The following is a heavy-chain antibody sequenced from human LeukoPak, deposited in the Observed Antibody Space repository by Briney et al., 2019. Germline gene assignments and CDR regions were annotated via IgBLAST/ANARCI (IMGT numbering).Heavy chain of an antibody. CDR1: GFTFSNFG. Sequence: GGTLRLSCAASGFTFSNFGMSWVRQAPGKGLEWVSTISGSGSITYYADSVKGRFTISRDNSKNTLSLQVNSLRAEDTAVYYCVTPLFYYYYYYMDVWGKGTTVTVSS. V-gene: IGHV3-23*01. CDR2: ISGSGSIT. J-gene: IGHJ6*03. CDR3: VTPLFYYYYYYMDV.